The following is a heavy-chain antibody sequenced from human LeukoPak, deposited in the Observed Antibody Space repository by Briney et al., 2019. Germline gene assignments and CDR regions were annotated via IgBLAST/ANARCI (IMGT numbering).Heavy chain of an antibody. CDR2: IWYDGSNA. V-gene: IGHV3-33*06. CDR1: GFTFNNYG. D-gene: IGHD3-22*01. J-gene: IGHJ4*02. Sequence: GGSLRLSCAASGFTFNNYGMHWVRQAPGKGLEGVAVIWYDGSNAYYADSVKGRFTISRDNSNNTLYLQMNSLRAEDTAVYYCAKGPTYYYDSSGYFFDYWGQGTLVTVSS. CDR3: AKGPTYYYDSSGYFFDY.